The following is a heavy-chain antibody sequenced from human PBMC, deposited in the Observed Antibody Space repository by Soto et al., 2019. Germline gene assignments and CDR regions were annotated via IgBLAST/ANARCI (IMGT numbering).Heavy chain of an antibody. J-gene: IGHJ6*02. CDR2: IKSKTDGGTT. D-gene: IGHD5-18*01. V-gene: IGHV3-15*01. CDR3: TTDRHSYGSYYYYYGMDV. CDR1: GFTFSNAW. Sequence: LRLSCAASGFTFSNAWMSWVRQAPGKGLEWVGRIKSKTDGGTTDYAAPVKGRFTISRDDSKNTLYPQMNSLKTEDTAVYYCTTDRHSYGSYYYYYGMDVWGQGTTVTVSS.